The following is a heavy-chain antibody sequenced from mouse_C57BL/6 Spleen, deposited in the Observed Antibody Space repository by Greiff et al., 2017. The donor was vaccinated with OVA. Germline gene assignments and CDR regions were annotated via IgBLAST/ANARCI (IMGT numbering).Heavy chain of an antibody. CDR2: ISGGGGNT. V-gene: IGHV5-9*01. J-gene: IGHJ2*01. Sequence: EVKLVESGGGLVKPGGSLKLSCAASGFTFSSYTMSWVRQTPEKRLEWVATISGGGGNTYYPDSVKGRFTISRDNAKNTLYLQMSSLRSEDTALYYCARDEAVGAKGYFDYWGQGTTLTVSS. CDR3: ARDEAVGAKGYFDY. CDR1: GFTFSSYT. D-gene: IGHD1-1*01.